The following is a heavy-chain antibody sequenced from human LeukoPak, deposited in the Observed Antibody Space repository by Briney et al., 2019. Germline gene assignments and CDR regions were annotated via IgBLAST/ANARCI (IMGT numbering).Heavy chain of an antibody. Sequence: SQTLSLTCAISGDSLSSNSAAWDWIRQSPSRGLEWLGRTYYRPKWYNDYAVSVKSRITINPDTSKNQFSLQLNSVTPEDTAVYCCARDLCSGGSCYVQGGAFDIWGQGTMVTVSS. CDR1: GDSLSSNSAA. CDR2: TYYRPKWYN. D-gene: IGHD2-15*01. CDR3: ARDLCSGGSCYVQGGAFDI. V-gene: IGHV6-1*01. J-gene: IGHJ3*02.